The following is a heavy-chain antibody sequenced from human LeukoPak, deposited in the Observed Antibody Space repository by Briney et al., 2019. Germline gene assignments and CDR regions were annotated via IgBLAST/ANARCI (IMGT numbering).Heavy chain of an antibody. Sequence: GGSLRLSCAASGFTFSSYELNWVRQAPGKGLEWVSYISDTGSTIYYADSVKGRFTISRDNAKNSLYLQMNSLRAEDTAIYYCARDHITAADTGERYYYYMDVWGKGTTVTVSS. V-gene: IGHV3-48*03. CDR3: ARDHITAADTGERYYYYMDV. D-gene: IGHD6-13*01. CDR1: GFTFSSYE. CDR2: ISDTGSTI. J-gene: IGHJ6*03.